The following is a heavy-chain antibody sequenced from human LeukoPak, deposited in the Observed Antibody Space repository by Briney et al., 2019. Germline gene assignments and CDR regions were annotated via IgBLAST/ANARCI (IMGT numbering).Heavy chain of an antibody. D-gene: IGHD3-10*01. Sequence: ASVKVSCKASGYTFTSYYMHWVRQPPGQGLEWMGIINPSGGSTSSAKKFQGRVTMTRDTSTSTVYMELSSLRSEDTAVYYCARGPMVRGVYMNWFDPWGQGTLVTASS. V-gene: IGHV1-46*01. CDR3: ARGPMVRGVYMNWFDP. CDR1: GYTFTSYY. J-gene: IGHJ5*02. CDR2: INPSGGST.